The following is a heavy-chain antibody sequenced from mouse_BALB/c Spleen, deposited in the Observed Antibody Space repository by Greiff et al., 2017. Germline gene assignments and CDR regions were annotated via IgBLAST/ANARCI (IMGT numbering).Heavy chain of an antibody. Sequence: EVKVIESGGGLVQPGGSLKLSCAASGFDFSRYWMSWVRQAPGKGREWIGEINPDSSTINYPPSLKDKFIISRDNAKNTLYLQMSKVRSEDTALYYCARQGYGNYVAFWGPGTLVTVSA. D-gene: IGHD2-10*02. CDR3: ARQGYGNYVAF. CDR2: INPDSSTI. CDR1: GFDFSRYW. V-gene: IGHV4-1*02. J-gene: IGHJ3*01.